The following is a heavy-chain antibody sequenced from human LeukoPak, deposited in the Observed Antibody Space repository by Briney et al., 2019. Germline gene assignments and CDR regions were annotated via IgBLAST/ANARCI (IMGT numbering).Heavy chain of an antibody. CDR2: ISAYSGNA. CDR1: GYTFTSYG. Sequence: GASVKVSCKASGYTFTSYGISWVRQAPGQGLEWMGWISAYSGNANYAQKLQGRVTMTTDTSTSTAYMELSSLRSEDTAVYYCARGTLREFYDSSGPGRAYYYYMDVLGKGTTVTISS. J-gene: IGHJ6*03. CDR3: ARGTLREFYDSSGPGRAYYYYMDV. D-gene: IGHD3-22*01. V-gene: IGHV1-18*01.